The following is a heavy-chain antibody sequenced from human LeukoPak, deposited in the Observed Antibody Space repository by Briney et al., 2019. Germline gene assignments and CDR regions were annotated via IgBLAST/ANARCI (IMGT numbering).Heavy chain of an antibody. CDR1: GFTFSSYW. J-gene: IGHJ4*02. V-gene: IGHV3-23*01. Sequence: GGSLRLSCAASGFTFSSYWMHWVRQAPGKGLEWVSLISGSGDSTYYADSVKGRFTISRDNSNNTLYLQMNSLRAEDTAVYYCAKAAGKAVVVAALSLWGQGTLVTVSS. CDR3: AKAAGKAVVVAALSL. D-gene: IGHD2-15*01. CDR2: ISGSGDST.